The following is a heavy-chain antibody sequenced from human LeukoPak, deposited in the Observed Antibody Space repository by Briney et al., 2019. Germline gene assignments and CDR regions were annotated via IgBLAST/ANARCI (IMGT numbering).Heavy chain of an antibody. CDR2: VYNNGRTSSGGT. D-gene: IGHD6-25*01. J-gene: IGHJ5*02. V-gene: IGHV4-59*08. CDR3: ARHQRLAWFDP. Sequence: PSETLSLTCTVSGGSITSSYWSWIRQPPGKGLEGIGYVYNNGRTSSGGTNNSPSLKSRVTISVDTSKNQFSLNLSSVTAADTAVYYCARHQRLAWFDPWGQGTLVTVSS. CDR1: GGSITSSY.